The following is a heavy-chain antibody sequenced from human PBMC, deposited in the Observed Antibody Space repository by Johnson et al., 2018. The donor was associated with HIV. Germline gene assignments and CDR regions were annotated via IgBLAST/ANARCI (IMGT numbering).Heavy chain of an antibody. CDR3: ARAISGLGRYDAFDI. V-gene: IGHV3-30-3*01. D-gene: IGHD3-22*01. Sequence: VQLVESGGGVIQPGRSLRLSCAASAFTFRTYSMHWVRQPPGKGLEWVAAISYVETNKYYADSVKGRFTISRDNAKNSLYLQMNSLRAEDTAVYYCARAISGLGRYDAFDIWGQGTMVTVS. J-gene: IGHJ3*02. CDR1: AFTFRTYS. CDR2: ISYVETNK.